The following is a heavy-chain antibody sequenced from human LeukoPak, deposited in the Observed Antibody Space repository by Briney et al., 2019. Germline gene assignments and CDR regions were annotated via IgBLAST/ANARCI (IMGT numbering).Heavy chain of an antibody. CDR3: ARTFWTTVYIRFDP. J-gene: IGHJ5*02. CDR1: GDSISSYY. D-gene: IGHD4-17*01. Sequence: SETLSLTCTVSGDSISSYYWSWIRQPPGKGLEWIGYIYYSGSTYYNPSLKSRVTISVDTSKNQFSLKLSSVTAADTAVYYCARTFWTTVYIRFDPWGRGTLVTVSS. V-gene: IGHV4-59*08. CDR2: IYYSGST.